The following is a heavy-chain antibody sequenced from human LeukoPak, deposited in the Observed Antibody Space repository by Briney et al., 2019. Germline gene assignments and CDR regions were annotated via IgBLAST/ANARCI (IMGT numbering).Heavy chain of an antibody. CDR2: ISSSSSYI. Sequence: PGGSLRLSCAASGFTFSSYSMNWVRQAPGKGLEWVSYISSSSSYIYYADSVKGRFTISRDNAKNSLYLQMNSLRAEDTAVYYCARVLGFGESYYYYYGMDVWGQGTTVTVSS. CDR3: ARVLGFGESYYYYYGMDV. J-gene: IGHJ6*02. CDR1: GFTFSSYS. V-gene: IGHV3-21*05. D-gene: IGHD3-10*01.